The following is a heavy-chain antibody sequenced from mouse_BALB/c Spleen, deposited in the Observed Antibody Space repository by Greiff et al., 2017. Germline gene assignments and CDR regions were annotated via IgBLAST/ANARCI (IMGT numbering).Heavy chain of an antibody. V-gene: IGHV3-2*02. CDR3: ARRTYYGNYGYFDY. CDR2: ISYSGST. J-gene: IGHJ2*01. Sequence: DVQLQESGPGLVKPSQSLSLTCTVTGYSITSDYAWNWIRQFPGNKLEWMGYISYSGSTSYNPSLKSRISITRDTSKNQFFLQLNSVTTEDTATYYCARRTYYGNYGYFDYWGQGTTLTVSS. CDR1: GYSITSDYA. D-gene: IGHD2-1*01.